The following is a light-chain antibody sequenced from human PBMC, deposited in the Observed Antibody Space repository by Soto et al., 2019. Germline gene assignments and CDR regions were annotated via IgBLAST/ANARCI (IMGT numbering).Light chain of an antibody. Sequence: QAVVTQPPSASGTPGQRVTISCSGSSSNIGSQTVNWYQQLPGTAPKVLIYGDNQRPSGVPDRFSGSKSGTSASLAIDGLQSEDEADYYCAAWDVSLTTEAFGGGTKVTVL. V-gene: IGLV1-44*01. J-gene: IGLJ3*02. CDR2: GDN. CDR3: AAWDVSLTTEA. CDR1: SSNIGSQT.